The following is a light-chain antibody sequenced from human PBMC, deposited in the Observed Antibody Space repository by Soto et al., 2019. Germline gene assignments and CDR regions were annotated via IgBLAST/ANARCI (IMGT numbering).Light chain of an antibody. J-gene: IGLJ3*02. Sequence: QSVLTQPPSASGTPGQRVTISCSGSRSSIGSNSVYWYHQLPGTTPKLLISYNDQRPSGVPARFSGSNSGTSASLAISGLRSEEEADDYCSASDDSLSGWVFGGGTKLTVL. CDR1: RSSIGSNS. V-gene: IGLV1-47*02. CDR3: SASDDSLSGWV. CDR2: YND.